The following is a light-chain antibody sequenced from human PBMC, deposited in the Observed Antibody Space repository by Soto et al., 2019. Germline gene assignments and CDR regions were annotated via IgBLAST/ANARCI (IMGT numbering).Light chain of an antibody. Sequence: EIVMTQSPATLSVSPGERATLSCRASQSVSSNLAWYQQKPGQAPRLLIYGASTRATGIPARFSGSGSGTEFTLTISSMQSEDFGVYYCQQYNNWPQRTFGQGTKVEIK. J-gene: IGKJ1*01. CDR2: GAS. V-gene: IGKV3-15*01. CDR3: QQYNNWPQRT. CDR1: QSVSSN.